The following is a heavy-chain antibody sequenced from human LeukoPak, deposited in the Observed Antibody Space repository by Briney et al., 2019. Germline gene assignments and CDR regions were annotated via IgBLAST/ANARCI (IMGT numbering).Heavy chain of an antibody. CDR2: IKPDGSEE. J-gene: IGHJ6*04. CDR1: GFSFSTYW. Sequence: PGGSLRLSCAASGFSFSTYWMTWVRQAPGKGLEWVANIKPDGSEEYYVDSVKGRFTISRDNTKSSLYLQMNSLRAEDTAVYYCAELGITMIGGVWGKGTTVTISS. V-gene: IGHV3-7*01. D-gene: IGHD3-10*02. CDR3: AELGITMIGGV.